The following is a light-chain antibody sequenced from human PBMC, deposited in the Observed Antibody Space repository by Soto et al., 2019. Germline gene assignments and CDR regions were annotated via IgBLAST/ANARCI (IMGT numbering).Light chain of an antibody. V-gene: IGLV6-57*04. CDR3: QSYDSSNPVV. J-gene: IGLJ2*01. CDR2: EDN. CDR1: SGSIASNY. Sequence: NFILTQPHSVSESPGKTVTISCTRSSGSIASNYVQWYQQRPGSAPTTVIYEDNQRPSGVPDRFSGSIDSSSNSASLTISGLKTEDEADYYCQSYDSSNPVVFGGGTKLT.